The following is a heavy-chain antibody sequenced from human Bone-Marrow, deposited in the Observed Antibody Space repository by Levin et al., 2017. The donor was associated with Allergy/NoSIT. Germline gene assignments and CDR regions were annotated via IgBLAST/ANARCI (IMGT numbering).Heavy chain of an antibody. Sequence: PSETLSLTCKVSGDSISTRSYYWGWVRQPPGKGLEWVGSIYYSGSTYNNPSLKSRVTMSVDTSANQFSLKLSFVTAADTAVYYCVREGALYYSSSQIMFDNWGQGTLVTVSS. V-gene: IGHV4-39*01. J-gene: IGHJ4*02. CDR1: GDSISTRSYY. CDR3: VREGALYYSSSQIMFDN. D-gene: IGHD6-13*01. CDR2: IYYSGST.